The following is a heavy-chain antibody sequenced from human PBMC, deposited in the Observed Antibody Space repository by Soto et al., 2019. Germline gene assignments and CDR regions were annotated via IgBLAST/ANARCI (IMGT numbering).Heavy chain of an antibody. CDR1: GYRFTSYC. V-gene: IGHV5-51*01. CDR2: IYPTDSDT. CDR3: ARHVDYYYGMDV. Sequence: GESLKISCKASGYRFTSYCIGWVRQMPGKGLEWMGIIYPTDSDTRYSPSFQGQVTISVDKSINTAYLQWSSLKASDTAMYYCARHVDYYYGMDVWGQGTTVTVSS. J-gene: IGHJ6*02.